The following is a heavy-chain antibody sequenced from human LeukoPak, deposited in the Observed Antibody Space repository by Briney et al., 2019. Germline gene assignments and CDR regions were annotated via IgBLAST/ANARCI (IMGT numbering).Heavy chain of an antibody. D-gene: IGHD4-17*01. CDR3: ARVEDYAYDY. V-gene: IGHV3-30-3*01. CDR1: GFPLSSYA. J-gene: IGHJ4*02. CDR2: ISYDGSNK. Sequence: LSLAATGFPLSSYAMQRVRQAGGKVLEWVAVISYDGSNKYYADSVKGRFTISRDNSKNTLYLQMNSLRAEDTAVYYCARVEDYAYDYWGQGTLVTVSS.